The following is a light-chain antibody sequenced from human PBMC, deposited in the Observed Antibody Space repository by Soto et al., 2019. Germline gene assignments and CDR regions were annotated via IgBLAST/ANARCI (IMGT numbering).Light chain of an antibody. CDR1: SSDVGGYNH. CDR2: EVS. CDR3: SSYKRGATLV. Sequence: QSALTQPASVSGSPGQSITISCTGTSSDVGGYNHVAWYQQYPGKAPKLIIFEVSDRPSEISNRFSGSKSANTASLSISGLQAEDEADYYCSSYKRGATLVFGGGTKLTVL. V-gene: IGLV2-14*01. J-gene: IGLJ2*01.